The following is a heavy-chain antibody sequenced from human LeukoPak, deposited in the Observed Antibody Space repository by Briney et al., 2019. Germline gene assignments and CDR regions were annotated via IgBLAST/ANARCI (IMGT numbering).Heavy chain of an antibody. CDR1: GFPLSSYA. V-gene: IGHV3-23*01. CDR3: ARDDSSGYYDY. J-gene: IGHJ4*02. Sequence: PAGGSLRLSCAASGFPLSSYAMSWVRQVPGKGLEWVSATSSSDDGTYHADSVRGRFTISRDSSKNTLYLQMNSLRAEDTAVYYCARDDSSGYYDYWGQGTLVTVSS. D-gene: IGHD3-22*01. CDR2: TSSSDDGT.